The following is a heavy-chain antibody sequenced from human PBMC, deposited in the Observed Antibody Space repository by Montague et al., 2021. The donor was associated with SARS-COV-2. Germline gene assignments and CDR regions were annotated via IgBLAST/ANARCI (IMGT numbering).Heavy chain of an antibody. CDR2: SYHSGTT. Sequence: SETLSLTCTVSGYSINSNYYWGWIRQPPGKGLEWIGCSYHSGTTXXHPSLKSRVTISLDTSNNHFSLKVTSVTAADTAVYYRARAPYYGPGKPYQFGYWGRGTLVTVSS. V-gene: IGHV4-38-2*02. J-gene: IGHJ4*02. CDR3: ARAPYYGPGKPYQFGY. D-gene: IGHD3-10*01. CDR1: GYSINSNYY.